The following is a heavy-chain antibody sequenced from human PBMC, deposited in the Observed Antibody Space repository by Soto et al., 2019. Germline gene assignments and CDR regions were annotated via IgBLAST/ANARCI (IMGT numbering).Heavy chain of an antibody. CDR3: ARLGAAYSSSSGPSYYYYYYYMDV. Sequence: SLRLSCAASGFTFSSYSMNLVRQAPGKGLEWVSYISSSSSTIYYADSVKGRFTISRDNAKNSLYLQMNSLRAEDTAVYYCARLGAAYSSSSGPSYYYYYYYMDVWGKGTTVTVSS. V-gene: IGHV3-48*01. D-gene: IGHD6-6*01. CDR1: GFTFSSYS. CDR2: ISSSSSTI. J-gene: IGHJ6*03.